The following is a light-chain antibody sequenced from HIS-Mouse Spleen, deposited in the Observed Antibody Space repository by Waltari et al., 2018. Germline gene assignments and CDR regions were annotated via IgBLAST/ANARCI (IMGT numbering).Light chain of an antibody. V-gene: IGLV3-10*01. CDR3: YSTDSSGNHRV. J-gene: IGLJ2*01. CDR2: EDS. Sequence: SYELTQPPSVSVSPGQTARITCSGDAFPKQYSYWYQQNSGQAPVLVIYEDSKRPSGIPERFSGSSSGTMATLTISGAQVEDEADYYCYSTDSSGNHRVFGGGTKLTVL. CDR1: AFPKQY.